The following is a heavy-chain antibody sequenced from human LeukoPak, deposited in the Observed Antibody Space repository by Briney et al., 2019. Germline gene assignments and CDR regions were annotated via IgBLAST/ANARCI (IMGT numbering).Heavy chain of an antibody. J-gene: IGHJ4*02. CDR1: GFTFSSYA. CDR3: AKDYCSSTSCPRKD. D-gene: IGHD2-2*01. V-gene: IGHV3-23*01. Sequence: PGGSLRLSCAASGFTFSSYAMSWVRQAPGKGLEWVSIISDSAVGTYYTDSVKGRFTISRDNSKNTLYLQMNSLRAEDTAIYYCAKDYCSSTSCPRKDWGQGTLVTVSS. CDR2: ISDSAVGT.